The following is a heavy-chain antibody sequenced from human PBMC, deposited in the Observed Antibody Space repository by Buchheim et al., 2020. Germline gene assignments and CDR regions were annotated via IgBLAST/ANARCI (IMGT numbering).Heavy chain of an antibody. Sequence: QVQLQESGPGLVKASQTLSLTCTVSGGSINGHYWGWIRQPPGKGLEWVGYIYDTGSANYNPSLKSRVSISADTSKNQFSLRLQTGASTDTADYYIARRSFDANGYYYFDTWGQG. V-gene: IGHV4-59*11. CDR3: ARRSFDANGYYYFDT. CDR1: GGSINGHY. CDR2: IYDTGSA. J-gene: IGHJ4*02. D-gene: IGHD2-8*01.